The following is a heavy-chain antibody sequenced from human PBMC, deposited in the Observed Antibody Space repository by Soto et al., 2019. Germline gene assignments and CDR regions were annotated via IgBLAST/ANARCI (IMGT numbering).Heavy chain of an antibody. Sequence: PSETLSLTCAVSGGSISSGGYSWSWIRQPPGKGLEWIGYIYHSGSTYYNPSLKSRVTISVDRSKNQFSLKLSSVTAADTAVYYCASVSPGTLFDYWGQGTLVTVSS. V-gene: IGHV4-30-2*01. CDR2: IYHSGST. CDR3: ASVSPGTLFDY. CDR1: GGSISSGGYS. J-gene: IGHJ4*02.